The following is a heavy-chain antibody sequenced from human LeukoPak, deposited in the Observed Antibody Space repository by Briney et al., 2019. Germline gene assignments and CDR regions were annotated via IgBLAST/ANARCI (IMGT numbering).Heavy chain of an antibody. D-gene: IGHD5-18*01. Sequence: PSEXXSLTCAVSGYSISSGYYWGWIRQPPGKGLEWIGSIYHSGSTYYNPSLKSRVTISVDTSKNQFSLKLSSVTAADTAVYYCARLYYSYGIMDFDYWGQGTLVTVSS. V-gene: IGHV4-38-2*01. CDR1: GYSISSGYY. CDR2: IYHSGST. CDR3: ARLYYSYGIMDFDY. J-gene: IGHJ4*02.